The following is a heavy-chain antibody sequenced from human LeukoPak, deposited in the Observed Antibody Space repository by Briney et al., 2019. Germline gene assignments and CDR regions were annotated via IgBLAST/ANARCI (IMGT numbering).Heavy chain of an antibody. V-gene: IGHV1-46*01. Sequence: ASVKVSCKASGGTFSSYAISWVRQAPGQGLEWMGIINPSGGSTSYAQKFQGRVTMTRDMSTSTVYMELSSLRSEDTAVYYCARLAGDYWGQGTLVTVSS. CDR3: ARLAGDY. CDR2: INPSGGST. J-gene: IGHJ4*02. CDR1: GGTFSSYA. D-gene: IGHD3-10*01.